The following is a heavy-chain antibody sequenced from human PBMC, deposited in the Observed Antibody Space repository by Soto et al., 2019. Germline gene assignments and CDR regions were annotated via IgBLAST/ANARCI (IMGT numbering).Heavy chain of an antibody. V-gene: IGHV3-30*18. Sequence: GSLRLSCAAPGFTFSSYGMHWVRQAPGKGLEWVAVISYDGSNKYYADSVKGRFTISRDNSKNTLYLQMNSLRAEDTAVYYCAKKRDGYNYYYYYGMDVWGQGTTVTVSS. D-gene: IGHD5-12*01. CDR3: AKKRDGYNYYYYYGMDV. CDR2: ISYDGSNK. J-gene: IGHJ6*02. CDR1: GFTFSSYG.